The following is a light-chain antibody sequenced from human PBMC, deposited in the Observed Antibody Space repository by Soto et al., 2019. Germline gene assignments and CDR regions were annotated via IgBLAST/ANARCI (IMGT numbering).Light chain of an antibody. CDR2: DAS. Sequence: EIVLTQSPGTLSLSPGERASLSCRASQSVSSSYLAWCQQIPGQAPRLLINDASRRATGIPDRFSGSGSGTDFTLTISRLEPEDFAVYYCQQYGSSPPTFGQGAKVDIK. CDR1: QSVSSSY. V-gene: IGKV3-20*01. J-gene: IGKJ1*01. CDR3: QQYGSSPPT.